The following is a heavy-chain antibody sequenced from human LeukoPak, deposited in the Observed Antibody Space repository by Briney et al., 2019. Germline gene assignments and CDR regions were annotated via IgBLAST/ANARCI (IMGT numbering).Heavy chain of an antibody. J-gene: IGHJ6*02. CDR1: GGTFSSYA. Sequence: ASVKVSCKASGGTFSSYAISWVRQAPGQGLEWMGGIIPIFGTANYAQKFQGRVTITADESTSTAYMELSSLRSEDTAVYYCARDWEQQLATISMDVWGQGTTVTVSS. CDR3: ARDWEQQLATISMDV. CDR2: IIPIFGTA. V-gene: IGHV1-69*13. D-gene: IGHD6-13*01.